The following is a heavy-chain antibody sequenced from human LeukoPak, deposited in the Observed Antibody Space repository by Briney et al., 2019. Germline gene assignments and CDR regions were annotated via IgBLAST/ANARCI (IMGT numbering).Heavy chain of an antibody. CDR3: AIVKSGDRDY. Sequence: PGGXLXXXCAASGFTFSSDAMXWVRQAPGKGVEWVSAISGSGGSTDYADSVEGGFTISRENSKNTLYLQMNSLRAEDTAVYYCAIVKSGDRDYWGQGTLVTVSS. V-gene: IGHV3-23*01. D-gene: IGHD1-26*01. CDR2: ISGSGGST. J-gene: IGHJ4*02. CDR1: GFTFSSDA.